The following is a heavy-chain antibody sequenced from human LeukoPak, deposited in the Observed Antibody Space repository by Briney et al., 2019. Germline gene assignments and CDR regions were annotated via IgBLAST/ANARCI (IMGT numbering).Heavy chain of an antibody. CDR1: AFTFNNFP. V-gene: IGHV3-30-3*01. D-gene: IGHD3-9*01. Sequence: PGGSLRLSCTASAFTFNNFPMHWVRQAPGKGLEWVTLILKDGSDAFYADSVKGRFTISRDNSENTLFLQMNSLRAEDTAIYYCARDFHYFFDDCGQGTLVTVSS. CDR2: ILKDGSDA. J-gene: IGHJ4*02. CDR3: ARDFHYFFDD.